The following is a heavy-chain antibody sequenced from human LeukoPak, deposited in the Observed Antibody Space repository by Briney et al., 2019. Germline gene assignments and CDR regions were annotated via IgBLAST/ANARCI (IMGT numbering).Heavy chain of an antibody. Sequence: PSETLSLTCTVSGGSISSGSYYWGWIRQPPGKGLEWIGSIYYTGSTYYTPSLKSRVTIAVDTPKNQFSLKLSSVTAADTAIYYCARRWPITRRYFDYWGQGTLVTVSS. V-gene: IGHV4-39*01. J-gene: IGHJ4*02. CDR3: ARRWPITRRYFDY. D-gene: IGHD2-15*01. CDR2: IYYTGST. CDR1: GGSISSGSYY.